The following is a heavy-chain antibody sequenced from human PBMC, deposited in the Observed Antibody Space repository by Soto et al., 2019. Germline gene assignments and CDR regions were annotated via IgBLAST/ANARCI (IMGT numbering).Heavy chain of an antibody. CDR3: ARHWITMVRGVCHFDY. V-gene: IGHV4-39*01. J-gene: IGHJ4*02. CDR2: IYYSGST. CDR1: GGSISSSSYY. Sequence: SETLSLTCTVSGGSISSSSYYWGWIRQPPGKGQEWIGSIYYSGSTYYNPSLKSRVTMSVDPSKNQFSLKLISVTAADTAVYYCARHWITMVRGVCHFDYWGQGTLVTVSS. D-gene: IGHD3-10*01.